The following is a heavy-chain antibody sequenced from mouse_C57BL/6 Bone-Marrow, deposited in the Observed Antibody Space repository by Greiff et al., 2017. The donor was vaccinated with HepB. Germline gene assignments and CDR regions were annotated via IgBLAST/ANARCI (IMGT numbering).Heavy chain of an antibody. CDR3: ARDYGRSY. CDR2: ISSGGSYT. Sequence: EVQGVESGGDLVKPGGSLKLSCAASGFTFSSYGMSWVRQTPDKRLEWVATISSGGSYTYYPDSVKGRFTISRDNAKNTLYLQMSSLKSEDTAMYYCARDYGRSYWGQGTTLTVSS. CDR1: GFTFSSYG. J-gene: IGHJ2*01. D-gene: IGHD1-1*01. V-gene: IGHV5-6*01.